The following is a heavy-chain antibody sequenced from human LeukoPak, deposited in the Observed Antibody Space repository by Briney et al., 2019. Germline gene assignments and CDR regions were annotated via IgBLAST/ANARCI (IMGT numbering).Heavy chain of an antibody. CDR3: ARGQWLPVFDF. CDR2: FYHSGST. J-gene: IGHJ4*02. V-gene: IGHV4-59*01. Sequence: SETLSLACSVSGGFNTHYYWSWIRQPPGKGLEWIGYFYHSGSTNYNPSLKSRVTISVDTSKNHFSLKLSSVTAADTAVYYCARGQWLPVFDFWGQGTLVTVSS. CDR1: GGFNTHYY. D-gene: IGHD3-22*01.